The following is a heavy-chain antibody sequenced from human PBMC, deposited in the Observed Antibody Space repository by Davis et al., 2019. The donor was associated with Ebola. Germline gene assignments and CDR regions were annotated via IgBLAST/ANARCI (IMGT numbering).Heavy chain of an antibody. Sequence: MPSETLSLTCTVSGGSISSGGYYWSWIRQHPGKGLEWIGYIYYSGSTYYNPSLKSRVTISVDTSKNQFSLKLSSVTAADTAVYYCARDDYYGSGSYSPSYYYGMDVWGKGTTVTVSS. CDR1: GGSISSGGYY. CDR3: ARDDYYGSGSYSPSYYYGMDV. D-gene: IGHD3-10*01. CDR2: IYYSGST. V-gene: IGHV4-31*03. J-gene: IGHJ6*04.